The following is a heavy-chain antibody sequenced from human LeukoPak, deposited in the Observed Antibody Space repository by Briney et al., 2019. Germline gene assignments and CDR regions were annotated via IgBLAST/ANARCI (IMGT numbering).Heavy chain of an antibody. CDR2: INHSGST. CDR3: ASQLIEDFDY. CDR1: GGSFSGYY. Sequence: SETLSLTCAVYGGSFSGYYWSWIRQPPGKGLEWIGEINHSGSTNYNPSLKSRVTISVDTSKNQFSLKLSSVTAADTAVYYCASQLIEDFDYWGQGILVTVSS. V-gene: IGHV4-34*01. D-gene: IGHD2-2*01. J-gene: IGHJ4*02.